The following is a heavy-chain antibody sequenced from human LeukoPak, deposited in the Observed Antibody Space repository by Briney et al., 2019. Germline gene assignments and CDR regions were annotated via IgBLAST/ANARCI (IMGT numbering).Heavy chain of an antibody. J-gene: IGHJ4*02. CDR3: ARAMGLGPGGHFDY. D-gene: IGHD3-10*01. Sequence: GGSLRLSCVASGLTYSAYYMSWIRQAPGKGLEWNSYSSNSGSYTNYADSVMGRFPSSMDNAENSLFLQMDRLRAEDTAVYYCARAMGLGPGGHFDYWGQGTLVTVSS. CDR2: SSNSGSYT. V-gene: IGHV3-11*03. CDR1: GLTYSAYY.